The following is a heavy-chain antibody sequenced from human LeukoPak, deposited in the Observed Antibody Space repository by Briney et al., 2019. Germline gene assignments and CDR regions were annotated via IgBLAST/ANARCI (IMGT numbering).Heavy chain of an antibody. J-gene: IGHJ3*02. CDR3: ARARPLHSDAFDI. Sequence: PGGSLRLSCAASGFTFSSYWMSWIRQPAGKGPEWIGRVYTSGTTNYNPSLKSRVTLSVDTSKNQFSLHVSSVTAADTAVYYCARARPLHSDAFDIWGQGTMVTVSS. D-gene: IGHD4-11*01. CDR1: GFTFSSYW. V-gene: IGHV4-4*07. CDR2: VYTSGTT.